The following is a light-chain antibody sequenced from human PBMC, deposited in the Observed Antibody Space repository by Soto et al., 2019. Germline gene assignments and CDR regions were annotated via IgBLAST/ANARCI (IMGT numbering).Light chain of an antibody. CDR3: SSYTSGFYV. CDR1: SSDVGGYNY. J-gene: IGLJ1*01. Sequence: QSALTQPASVSGSPGQSITISCTGTSSDVGGYNYVSWYQQHPGRAPKLMIYDVSDRPSGVSNRFSGSKSGNTASLTISGLQAFDEADYSCSSYTSGFYVFGTGTKVTDL. V-gene: IGLV2-14*01. CDR2: DVS.